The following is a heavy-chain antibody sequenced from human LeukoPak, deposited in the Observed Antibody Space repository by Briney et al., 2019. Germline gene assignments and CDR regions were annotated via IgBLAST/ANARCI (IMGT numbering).Heavy chain of an antibody. CDR3: AREGRAKMATISLRRYFDY. J-gene: IGHJ4*02. D-gene: IGHD5-24*01. CDR1: GYTFTGYY. CDR2: INPNSGGT. Sequence: ASVKVSCKASGYTFTGYYMHWVRQAPGQGLEWMGRINPNSGGTNYAQKFQGRVTMTRDTPISKAYMELSRLRSDDTAVYYCAREGRAKMATISLRRYFDYWGQGTLVTVSS. V-gene: IGHV1-2*06.